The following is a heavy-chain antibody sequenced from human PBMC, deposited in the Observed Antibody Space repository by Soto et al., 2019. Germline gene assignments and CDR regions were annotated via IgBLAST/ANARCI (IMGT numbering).Heavy chain of an antibody. D-gene: IGHD3-3*01. CDR2: ISYDGSNK. CDR1: GFTFSSYA. CDR3: ARDLTIFEGGWYYGMDV. Sequence: GGSLRLSCAASGFTFSSYAMHWVRQAPGKGLEWVAVISYDGSNKYYADSVKGRFTISRDNSKNTLYLQMNSLRAEDTAVYYCARDLTIFEGGWYYGMDVWRQGTTVTVSS. V-gene: IGHV3-30-3*01. J-gene: IGHJ6*02.